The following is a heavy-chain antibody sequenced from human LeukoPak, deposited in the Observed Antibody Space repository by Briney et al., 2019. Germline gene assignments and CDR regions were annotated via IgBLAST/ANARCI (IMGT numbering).Heavy chain of an antibody. CDR2: ISAYNGNT. Sequence: GASVKVSCKASGYTFTSYYMHWVRQAPGQGLEWMGWISAYNGNTNYAQKLQGRVTMTTDTSTSTAYMELRSLRSDDTAVYYCARTYYDFWSGYNWGQGTLVTVSS. V-gene: IGHV1-18*04. J-gene: IGHJ4*02. CDR1: GYTFTSYY. CDR3: ARTYYDFWSGYN. D-gene: IGHD3-3*01.